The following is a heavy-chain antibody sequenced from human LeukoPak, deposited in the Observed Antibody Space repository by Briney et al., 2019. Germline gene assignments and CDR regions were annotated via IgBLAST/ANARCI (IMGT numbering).Heavy chain of an antibody. D-gene: IGHD3-10*01. CDR1: GDSISNSEDH. CDR2: TSNSGYP. CDR3: VREPTQPLRFGEFHPFDN. V-gene: IGHV4-31*03. J-gene: IGHJ4*02. Sequence: SETLSLTCTVSGDSISNSEDHWTWIRQHPGKGLEWIGYTSNSGYPDSNPALESRLTISLDTSQNQVSLRLSSVTVADTAVYYCVREPTQPLRFGEFHPFDNWGQGILVTVSS.